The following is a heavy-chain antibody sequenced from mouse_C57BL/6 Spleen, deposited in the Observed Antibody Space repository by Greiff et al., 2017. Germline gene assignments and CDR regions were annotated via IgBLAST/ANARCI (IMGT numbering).Heavy chain of an antibody. J-gene: IGHJ4*01. CDR3: ARGTGTDYAMDY. V-gene: IGHV1-61*01. CDR2: IYPSDSET. CDR1: GYTFTSYW. D-gene: IGHD4-1*01. Sequence: QVQLQQPGAELVRPGSSVKLSCKASGYTFTSYWMDWVKQRPGQGLEWIGNIYPSDSETHYNQKFKDKATLTVDKSSSTAYMQLRSLTSEDSAVYYCARGTGTDYAMDYWGQGTSVTVSS.